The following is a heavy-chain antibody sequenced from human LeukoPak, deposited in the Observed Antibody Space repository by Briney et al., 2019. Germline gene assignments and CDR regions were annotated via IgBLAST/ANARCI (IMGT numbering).Heavy chain of an antibody. CDR3: VSGWYWYYFDY. CDR2: INHSGST. V-gene: IGHV4-34*01. Sequence: SETPSLTCAVYGGSFSGYYWSWIRQPPGKGLEWIGEINHSGSTNYNPSLKSRVTISVDTSKNQFSLKLSSVTAADSAVYYCVSGWYWYYFDYWGQGTLVTV. D-gene: IGHD2-8*02. J-gene: IGHJ4*02. CDR1: GGSFSGYY.